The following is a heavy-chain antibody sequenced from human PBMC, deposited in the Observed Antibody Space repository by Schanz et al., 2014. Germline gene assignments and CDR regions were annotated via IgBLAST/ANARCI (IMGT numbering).Heavy chain of an antibody. Sequence: EVQLVESGGGLVQPGRSLRLSCAASGFTFDDHAMHWVRQVPGKGLEWVSGISWNSGNIAYADSVKGRFTISRDNSKNTVYLQMNSLRDEDTALYYCAKDLNRVATAPQSWGQGTLVTVSS. CDR2: ISWNSGNI. V-gene: IGHV3-9*01. D-gene: IGHD5-12*01. J-gene: IGHJ5*02. CDR1: GFTFDDHA. CDR3: AKDLNRVATAPQS.